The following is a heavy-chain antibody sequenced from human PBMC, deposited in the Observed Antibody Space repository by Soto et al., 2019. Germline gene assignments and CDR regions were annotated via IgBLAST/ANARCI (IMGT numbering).Heavy chain of an antibody. D-gene: IGHD3-22*01. V-gene: IGHV4-31*03. CDR2: IYYSGST. J-gene: IGHJ3*02. Sequence: SETLSLTCTVSGGSISSGGYYWSWIRQHPGKGLEWIGYIYYSGSTYYNPSLKSRVTISVDTSKNQFSLKLSSVTAADTAVYYCARATYYYDSSGYYLDAFDIWGQGTMVTV. CDR3: ARATYYYDSSGYYLDAFDI. CDR1: GGSISSGGYY.